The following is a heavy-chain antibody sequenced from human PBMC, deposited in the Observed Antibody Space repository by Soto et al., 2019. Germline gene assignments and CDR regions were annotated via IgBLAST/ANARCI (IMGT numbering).Heavy chain of an antibody. J-gene: IGHJ4*02. D-gene: IGHD3-22*01. CDR2: IYYSGST. CDR3: AATSSNYYDSRRYYFDY. Sequence: QVQLQESGPGLVKPSQTLSFTCTVSGGSISSGDYYWSWIRQPPGKGLEWIGYIYYSGSTYYTPSLKSRVTISVDTSKNQFSLRLSSVTAADTAVYYCAATSSNYYDSRRYYFDYWGQGTLVTVSS. V-gene: IGHV4-30-4*01. CDR1: GGSISSGDYY.